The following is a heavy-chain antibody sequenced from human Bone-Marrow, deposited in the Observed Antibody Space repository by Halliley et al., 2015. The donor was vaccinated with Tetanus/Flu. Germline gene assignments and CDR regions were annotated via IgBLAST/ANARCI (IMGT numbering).Heavy chain of an antibody. CDR1: RGSINNYY. CDR2: IYYSGST. Sequence: GLVKPSETLSLTCNVSRGSINNYYWSWIRQPPGKGLEWIGYIYYSGSTGYNSSLKSRVTISLDTSKNQFSLRVRSVTAADTAVYFCARAGSSGWLDSWGQGTLVTVSS. J-gene: IGHJ4*02. CDR3: ARAGSSGWLDS. V-gene: IGHV4-59*01. D-gene: IGHD6-19*01.